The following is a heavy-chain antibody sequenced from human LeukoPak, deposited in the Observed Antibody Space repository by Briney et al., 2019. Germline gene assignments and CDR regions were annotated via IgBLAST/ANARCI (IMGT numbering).Heavy chain of an antibody. Sequence: RASVKVSCKASGYTFTSYDINWVRQATGQGLEWMGWMNPNSGNTGYAQKFQGRVTITRNTSISTAYMELSSLRSEDTAVYYCARGVIYGGPPNSDYWGQGTLVTVSS. CDR2: MNPNSGNT. CDR1: GYTFTSYD. J-gene: IGHJ4*02. D-gene: IGHD3/OR15-3a*01. CDR3: ARGVIYGGPPNSDY. V-gene: IGHV1-8*03.